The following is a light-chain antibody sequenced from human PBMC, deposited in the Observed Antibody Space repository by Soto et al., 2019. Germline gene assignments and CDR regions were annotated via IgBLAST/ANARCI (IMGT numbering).Light chain of an antibody. CDR1: QSVGNY. J-gene: IGKJ4*01. Sequence: EIVLTQSPATLSLSPGERATLSCRASQSVGNYLAWYQQKPGQAPRLLISETSNRAIGIPARFSGSGSGADFTLTISSLAHEDFAIYYCQQRISWPLTFGGGTEVEVK. CDR2: ETS. V-gene: IGKV3-11*01. CDR3: QQRISWPLT.